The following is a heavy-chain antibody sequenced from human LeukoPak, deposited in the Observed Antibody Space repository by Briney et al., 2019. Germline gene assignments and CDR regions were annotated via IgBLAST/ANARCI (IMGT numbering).Heavy chain of an antibody. Sequence: ASVKVSCKASGYTFTGYYMHWVRQAPGQGLEWMGWINPNSGGTNYAQKFQGWVTMTRDTSISTAYMELSRLRSDDTAVYYCARGLSTATLGIYYYGMDVWGQGTTVTVSS. CDR2: INPNSGGT. CDR1: GYTFTGYY. J-gene: IGHJ6*02. V-gene: IGHV1-2*04. D-gene: IGHD5-18*01. CDR3: ARGLSTATLGIYYYGMDV.